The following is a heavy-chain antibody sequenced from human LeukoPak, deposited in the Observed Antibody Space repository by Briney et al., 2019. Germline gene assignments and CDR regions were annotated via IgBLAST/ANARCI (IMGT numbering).Heavy chain of an antibody. CDR1: GYTFTSNY. D-gene: IGHD1-1*01. V-gene: IGHV1-46*01. CDR2: ISPSGGST. Sequence: ASVKVSCKAFGYTFTSNYMHWVRQAPGQGPEWMGVISPSGGSTTYAQKFQGRVTLTRDMSTSTDYLELSSLRSEDTAVYYCARDSRGWNDVLYYYYYMDVWGKGTTVTISS. J-gene: IGHJ6*03. CDR3: ARDSRGWNDVLYYYYYMDV.